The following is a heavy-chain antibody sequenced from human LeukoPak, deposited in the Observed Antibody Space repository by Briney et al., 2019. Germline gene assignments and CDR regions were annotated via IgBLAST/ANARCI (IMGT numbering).Heavy chain of an antibody. CDR3: AKDRDYYDSSGHPEDY. J-gene: IGHJ4*02. Sequence: GGSLRLSCAASGFTFSSYSMNWVRQAPGKGLEWVSSISSSSSYIYYADSVKGRFTISRDDAKNSLYLQMNSLRAEDTAVYYCAKDRDYYDSSGHPEDYWGQGTLVTVSS. D-gene: IGHD3-22*01. CDR1: GFTFSSYS. V-gene: IGHV3-21*04. CDR2: ISSSSSYI.